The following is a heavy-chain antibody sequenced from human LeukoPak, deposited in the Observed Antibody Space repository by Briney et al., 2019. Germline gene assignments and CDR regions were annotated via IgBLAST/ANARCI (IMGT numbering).Heavy chain of an antibody. CDR1: GGSISSYY. J-gene: IGHJ4*02. CDR3: ARAPVYSGSYFDY. Sequence: SETLSLTCTVSGGSISSYYWSWIRQPPGKGLEWIGYIYHSGSTYYNPSLKSRVTISVDRSKNQFSLKLSSVTAADTAVYYCARAPVYSGSYFDYWGQGTLVTVSS. CDR2: IYHSGST. V-gene: IGHV4-59*12. D-gene: IGHD1-26*01.